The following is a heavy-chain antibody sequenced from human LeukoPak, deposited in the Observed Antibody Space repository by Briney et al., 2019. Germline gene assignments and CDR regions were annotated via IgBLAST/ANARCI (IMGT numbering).Heavy chain of an antibody. CDR3: APMIVVGGDAFDI. V-gene: IGHV3-23*01. J-gene: IGHJ3*02. D-gene: IGHD3-22*01. CDR2: ISGSGGST. Sequence: PGGSLRLSCAASGFTFSSYAMSWVRQAPGKGLEWVSAISGSGGSTYYADSVKGRFTISRDNAKNSLYLQMNSLRAEDTAVYYCAPMIVVGGDAFDIWGQGTMVTVSS. CDR1: GFTFSSYA.